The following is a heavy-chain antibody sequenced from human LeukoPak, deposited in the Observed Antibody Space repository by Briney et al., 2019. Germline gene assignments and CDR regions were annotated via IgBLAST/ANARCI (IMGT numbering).Heavy chain of an antibody. D-gene: IGHD5-18*01. CDR3: ARDLAEYSYAYNYYYGMHV. J-gene: IGHJ6*02. V-gene: IGHV3-30-3*01. Sequence: PGGSLRLSCAGTGFTFSRYAMHWVRQAPGKGLEWVAVISYDGSNKYNADSVKGRFTISRDNSKNTLYLQMNSLRAEDTAVYYCARDLAEYSYAYNYYYGMHVWGQGTTVTVSS. CDR1: GFTFSRYA. CDR2: ISYDGSNK.